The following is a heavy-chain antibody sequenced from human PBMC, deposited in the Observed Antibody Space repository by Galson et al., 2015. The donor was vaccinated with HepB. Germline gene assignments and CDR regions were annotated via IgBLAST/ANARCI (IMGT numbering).Heavy chain of an antibody. V-gene: IGHV1-58*01. CDR3: AAGWEVRGVVDAFDI. Sequence: SVKVSCKASGFTFTSSAVQWVRQARGQRLEWIGWIVVGSGNTNYAQKFQERVTITRDMSTSTAYMELSSLRSEDTAVYYCAAGWEVRGVVDAFDIWGQGTMVTVSS. CDR1: GFTFTSSA. CDR2: IVVGSGNT. J-gene: IGHJ3*02. D-gene: IGHD3-10*01.